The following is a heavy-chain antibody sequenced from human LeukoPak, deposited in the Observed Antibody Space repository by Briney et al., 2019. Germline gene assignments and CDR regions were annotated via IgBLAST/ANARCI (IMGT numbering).Heavy chain of an antibody. Sequence: SETLSLTCTVSGGSISSGGYYWSWVRQHPGKGLEWIGYIYYSGSTFHNPSLKSRVTISVDTSKNQFSLKLNSVTAADTAVYFCAADLQAFAFDSWGQGTMVTVSS. V-gene: IGHV4-31*03. J-gene: IGHJ3*02. D-gene: IGHD3-3*02. CDR3: AADLQAFAFDS. CDR1: GGSISSGGYY. CDR2: IYYSGST.